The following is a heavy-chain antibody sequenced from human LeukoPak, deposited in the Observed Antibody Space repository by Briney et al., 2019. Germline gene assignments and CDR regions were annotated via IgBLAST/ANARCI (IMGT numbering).Heavy chain of an antibody. V-gene: IGHV4-4*07. J-gene: IGHJ5*02. CDR2: IYTSGST. Sequence: SETLSLTCTVSGGSISSYYWSWIRQPAGKGLEWIGRIYTSGSTNYNPSLKTRVTISVDTSKNQFCLKPSSVPAADTAVYYCARGRRLRYFDWPLAGYWFYPWGQGTLVTVSS. CDR1: GGSISSYY. CDR3: ARGRRLRYFDWPLAGYWFYP. D-gene: IGHD3-9*01.